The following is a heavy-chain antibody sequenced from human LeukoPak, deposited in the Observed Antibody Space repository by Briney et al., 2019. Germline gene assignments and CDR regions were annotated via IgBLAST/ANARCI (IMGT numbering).Heavy chain of an antibody. Sequence: GASVKVSCKASGYTFTAYYMHWVRQAPGQGLEWMGWINPNSGDTNSAQKLQGRVTMTRDTSISTAYMELRSLRSDDTAVYYCARRYSYAYGYMDVWGKGTTVTVSS. CDR2: INPNSGDT. J-gene: IGHJ6*03. D-gene: IGHD3-16*01. CDR3: ARRYSYAYGYMDV. CDR1: GYTFTAYY. V-gene: IGHV1-2*02.